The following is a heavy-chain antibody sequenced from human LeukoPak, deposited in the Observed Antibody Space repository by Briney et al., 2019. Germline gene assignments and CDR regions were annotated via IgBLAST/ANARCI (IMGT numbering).Heavy chain of an antibody. CDR2: INPRDGGT. D-gene: IGHD2-15*01. CDR1: GYTFTDYY. Sequence: GASVKVSCKGSGYTFTDYYLHWVRQAPGQGLEWVGYINPRDGGTSSPPNFRGRVTMTTDASSSTVYMELSRLTSDDTAIYYGAREGNGLLSKDLDYWGQGTLVTVSS. V-gene: IGHV1-2*02. J-gene: IGHJ4*02. CDR3: AREGNGLLSKDLDY.